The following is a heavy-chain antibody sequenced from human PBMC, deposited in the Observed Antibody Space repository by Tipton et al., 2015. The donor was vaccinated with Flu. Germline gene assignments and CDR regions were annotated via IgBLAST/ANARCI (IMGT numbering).Heavy chain of an antibody. Sequence: TLSLTCAVSGDSISSDFYWAWIRQFPGKGLEWIGTVSRTGSTIYNPSLKSRVTISIDTSKNQFSLNMRTVTAADMAVYYCARRDYSKYVSDPKSWFDPWGQGTLVAVSS. CDR3: ARRDYSKYVSDPKSWFDP. CDR2: VSRTGST. D-gene: IGHD4-11*01. V-gene: IGHV4-38-2*01. J-gene: IGHJ5*02. CDR1: GDSISSDFY.